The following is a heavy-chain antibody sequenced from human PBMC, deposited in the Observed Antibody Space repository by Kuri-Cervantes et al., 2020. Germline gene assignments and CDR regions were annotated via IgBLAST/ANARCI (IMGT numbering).Heavy chain of an antibody. CDR3: TRGLGYSSSWYFDY. CDR1: GGSISSYY. CDR2: IYYSGST. Sequence: SETLSLTCTVSGGSISSYYWSWIRQPPGKGLEWIGYIYYSGSTYYNPSLKSRVTISVDTSKNQFSLKLSSVTAADTAVYYCTRGLGYSSSWYFDYWGQGTLVTVSS. V-gene: IGHV4-59*08. D-gene: IGHD6-13*01. J-gene: IGHJ4*02.